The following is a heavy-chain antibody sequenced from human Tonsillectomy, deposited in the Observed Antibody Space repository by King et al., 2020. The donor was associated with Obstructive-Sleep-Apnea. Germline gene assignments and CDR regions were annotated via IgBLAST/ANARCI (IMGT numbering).Heavy chain of an antibody. CDR1: GGSISSYY. V-gene: IGHV4-59*08. Sequence: QLQESGPGLVNPSETLSLTCTVSGGSISSYYGSLIRHPPGKGLDWIGHIYYSGSTNYNPSLKSRVTISVDTSKNQFSLKLSSVTAADTAVYYCARHERDDSSGYYYLYYFDYWGQGTLVTVSS. J-gene: IGHJ4*02. CDR2: IYYSGST. D-gene: IGHD3-22*01. CDR3: ARHERDDSSGYYYLYYFDY.